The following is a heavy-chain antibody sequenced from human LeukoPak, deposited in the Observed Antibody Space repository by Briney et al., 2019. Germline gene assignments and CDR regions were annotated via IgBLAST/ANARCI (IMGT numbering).Heavy chain of an antibody. D-gene: IGHD6-6*01. CDR3: ARDKGRSIAARGIDAFDI. Sequence: SQTLSLTCTVSGGSISSGDYYWSWIRQPPEKGLEWIGYIYYSGSTYYNPSLKSRVTISVDTSKNQFSLKLSSVTAADTAVYYCARDKGRSIAARGIDAFDIWGQGTMVTVSS. J-gene: IGHJ3*02. CDR2: IYYSGST. V-gene: IGHV4-30-4*01. CDR1: GGSISSGDYY.